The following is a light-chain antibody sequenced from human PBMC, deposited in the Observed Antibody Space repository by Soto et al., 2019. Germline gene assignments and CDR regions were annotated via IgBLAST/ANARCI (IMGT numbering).Light chain of an antibody. CDR2: TAS. V-gene: IGKV1D-12*01. CDR3: QQVDSFPLT. J-gene: IGKJ4*01. Sequence: DIQMTQSPSSVSASVGDRITITCRASQDISRWLAWYQQKPGRAPNLLIYTASTLESGVPSRFSGSGSGTDFTLIISNLQPEDFATYYCQQVDSFPLTFGGGTKVEIK. CDR1: QDISRW.